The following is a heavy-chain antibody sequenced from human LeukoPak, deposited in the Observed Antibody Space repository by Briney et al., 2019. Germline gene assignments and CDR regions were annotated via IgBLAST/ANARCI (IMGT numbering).Heavy chain of an antibody. CDR2: ISGDGGST. V-gene: IGHV3-43*02. CDR3: AKDKVTTLRRGFNY. Sequence: GGSLRLSCAASGFTFDDYAMHWVRQAPGKGLEWVSLISGDGGSTYYADSVKGRFTISRDNSKNSLYLQMNSLRTEDTALHYCAKDKVTTLRRGFNYWGQGTLVTVSS. CDR1: GFTFDDYA. J-gene: IGHJ4*02. D-gene: IGHD4-17*01.